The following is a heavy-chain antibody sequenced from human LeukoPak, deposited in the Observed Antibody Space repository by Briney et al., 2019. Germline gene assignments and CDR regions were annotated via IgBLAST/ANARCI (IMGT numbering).Heavy chain of an antibody. CDR3: AGDYNFLTGLNY. CDR2: IGRQGDSDAT. D-gene: IGHD3-9*01. CDR1: GLTFSGSG. V-gene: IGHV3-73*01. Sequence: PGGSLRLSCAASGLTFSGSGIHWVRQASGKGLEWLGRIGRQGDSDATRYAASLKGKFTISRVDSRNTAYLQMNSLKTEDTDVYYCAGDYNFLTGLNYWGQGTLVTVSS. J-gene: IGHJ4*02.